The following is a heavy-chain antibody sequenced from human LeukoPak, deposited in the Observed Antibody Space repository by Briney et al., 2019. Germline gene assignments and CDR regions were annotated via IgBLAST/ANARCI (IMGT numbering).Heavy chain of an antibody. Sequence: SETLSLTCTVSGGSISSYYWSWIRQPAGKGLEWIGRIYTSGSTDYNPSLKSRVTISVDTSKNQFSLKLSSVTAADTAVYYCARGSHILYYFDYWGQGTLVTVSS. D-gene: IGHD2-21*01. J-gene: IGHJ4*02. CDR1: GGSISSYY. CDR2: IYTSGST. CDR3: ARGSHILYYFDY. V-gene: IGHV4-4*07.